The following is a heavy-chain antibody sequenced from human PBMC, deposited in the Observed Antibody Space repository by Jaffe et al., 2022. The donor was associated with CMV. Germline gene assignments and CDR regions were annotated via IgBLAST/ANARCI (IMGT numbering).Heavy chain of an antibody. CDR2: MSPNNGNT. J-gene: IGHJ6*02. CDR3: AREYTSGRNSYSGMDV. CDR1: GYTFSSYD. D-gene: IGHD6-19*01. Sequence: QVQLVQSGAEVKKPGASVKVSCRASGYTFSSYDINWVRQAPGQGLEWMGWMSPNNGNTGFAQKFQGRVTMTRNTSMSTAYLEVNSLRSDDTAVYYCAREYTSGRNSYSGMDVWGQGTTVTVSS. V-gene: IGHV1-8*01.